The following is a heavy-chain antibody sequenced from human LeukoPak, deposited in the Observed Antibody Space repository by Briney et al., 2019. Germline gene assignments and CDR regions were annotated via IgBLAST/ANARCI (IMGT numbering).Heavy chain of an antibody. D-gene: IGHD6-19*01. V-gene: IGHV3-21*01. CDR2: ISYSGTNI. CDR1: GFIFSSYS. J-gene: IGHJ4*02. CDR3: ARDRFSSGWADY. Sequence: GGSLRLSCGASGFIFSSYSMNWVRQAPGKGLEWVSSISYSGTNIYYADSVKGRFTTSRDNARNSLYLQMNSLRAEDTAVYYCARDRFSSGWADYWGQGTLVTVSS.